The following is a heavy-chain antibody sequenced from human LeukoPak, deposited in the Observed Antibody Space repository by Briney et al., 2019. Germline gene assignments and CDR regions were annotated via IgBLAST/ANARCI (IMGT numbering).Heavy chain of an antibody. CDR3: AKDLKGGSAWYPEYFQH. D-gene: IGHD6-19*01. J-gene: IGHJ1*01. Sequence: PGGSLRLSCAATGLTFSNYDMSWVRQAPGKGLEWVSGISGRGGSTYYADSVKGRFTISRDNSKNTLYLQMNSLRAEDTAVYYCAKDLKGGSAWYPEYFQHWGQGTLVTVSS. CDR2: ISGRGGST. CDR1: GLTFSNYD. V-gene: IGHV3-23*01.